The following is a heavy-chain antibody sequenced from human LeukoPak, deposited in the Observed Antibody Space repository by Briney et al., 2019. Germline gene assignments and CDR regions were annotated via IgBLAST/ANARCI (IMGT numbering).Heavy chain of an antibody. J-gene: IGHJ3*02. CDR2: ISYDGSNK. D-gene: IGHD3-16*01. CDR1: GFTFSSYA. CDR3: ARDGGPLGAFDI. V-gene: IGHV3-30-3*01. Sequence: GGSLRLSCAASGFTFSSYAMHWVRQAPGKGLEWVAVISYDGSNKYYADSVKGRFTISRDNSKNTLYLQMNSLRAEDTAVYYCARDGGPLGAFDIWGQGTTVTVSS.